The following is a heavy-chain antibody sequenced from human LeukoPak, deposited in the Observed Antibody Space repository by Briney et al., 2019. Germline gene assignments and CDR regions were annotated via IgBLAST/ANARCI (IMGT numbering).Heavy chain of an antibody. V-gene: IGHV3-30*02. Sequence: PGGSLRLSCAASGLRFSTYGMHWVRQAPGKGLEWVAYIRHDGTNDHYADSVKGRFTISRDNPKNTLYLQMNSLRAEDTAVYYCARELPWVPAALLRALDAFDIWGQGTMVTVSS. CDR3: ARELPWVPAALLRALDAFDI. D-gene: IGHD2-2*01. J-gene: IGHJ3*02. CDR1: GLRFSTYG. CDR2: IRHDGTND.